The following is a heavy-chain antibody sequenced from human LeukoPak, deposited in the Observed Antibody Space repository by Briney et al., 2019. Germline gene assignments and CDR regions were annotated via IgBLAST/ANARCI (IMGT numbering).Heavy chain of an antibody. Sequence: ASVKVSCKASGYTFTAYYMHWVRQAPGQGLEWMGWLNPNSGGTNYAQKFQGRVTMTTDTSISTAYMELSRLRSDDTAVYYCARAQYSGNSHNFDSWGQGTLVTVSS. D-gene: IGHD1-26*01. V-gene: IGHV1-2*02. CDR2: LNPNSGGT. J-gene: IGHJ4*02. CDR3: ARAQYSGNSHNFDS. CDR1: GYTFTAYY.